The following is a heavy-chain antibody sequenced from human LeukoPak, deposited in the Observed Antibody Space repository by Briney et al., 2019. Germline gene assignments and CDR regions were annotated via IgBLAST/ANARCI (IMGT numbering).Heavy chain of an antibody. D-gene: IGHD4-11*01. J-gene: IGHJ4*02. CDR2: IYYSGNA. V-gene: IGHV4-30-4*01. Sequence: SGTLSLTCTVSGGSISSGDYYWSWIRQPPGKGLEWIGYIYYSGNAYYNPSLKSRVTISVDTSKNQFSLKLSSVTAADTAVYYCARASTVTKDFAYWGQGTLVTVSS. CDR1: GGSISSGDYY. CDR3: ARASTVTKDFAY.